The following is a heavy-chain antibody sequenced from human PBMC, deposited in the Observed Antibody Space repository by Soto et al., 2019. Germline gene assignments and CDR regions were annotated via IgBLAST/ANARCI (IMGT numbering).Heavy chain of an antibody. V-gene: IGHV1-2*02. J-gene: IGHJ5*02. Sequence: QVHLVQSGAEVKTPGASVKVSCKASGYTFTAYYMHCVRQAPGQGLGWMGWINPTSGGTNYAQQFQGRVIVTGHTAISTAYMELSRRRTDDPAVYYCARAPGDYDKSLGPWGQGSVVTVSS. CDR1: GYTFTAYY. CDR2: INPTSGGT. D-gene: IGHD4-17*01. CDR3: ARAPGDYDKSLGP.